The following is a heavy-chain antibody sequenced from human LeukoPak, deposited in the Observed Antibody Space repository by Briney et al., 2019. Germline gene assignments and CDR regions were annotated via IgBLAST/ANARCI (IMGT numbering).Heavy chain of an antibody. Sequence: ASVKVSCKASGYTFTSYDVNWVRLATGQGLEWMGWMNPKSGNAGYAQKFQGRVIMTRDASTTIAYMELSSLTSEDTAVYYCARGKLTHGDYVAADYWGQGTLVTVSS. CDR1: GYTFTSYD. V-gene: IGHV1-8*01. D-gene: IGHD4-17*01. CDR3: ARGKLTHGDYVAADY. CDR2: MNPKSGNA. J-gene: IGHJ4*02.